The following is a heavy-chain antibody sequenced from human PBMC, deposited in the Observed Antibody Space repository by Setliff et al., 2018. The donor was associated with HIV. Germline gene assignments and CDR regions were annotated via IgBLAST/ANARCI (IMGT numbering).Heavy chain of an antibody. CDR1: GFTFSSYA. J-gene: IGHJ3*01. D-gene: IGHD3-10*01. CDR2: INSGSSSL. V-gene: IGHV3-48*04. Sequence: EGSLRLSCAASGFTFSSYAMHWVRQAPGKGLEWVGFINSGSSSLFYGDSVKGRFTISRDDAKNSLILHMNSLRVEDTAVYYCARETTGWFGELAAAFDLWGQGTLVTVSS. CDR3: ARETTGWFGELAAAFDL.